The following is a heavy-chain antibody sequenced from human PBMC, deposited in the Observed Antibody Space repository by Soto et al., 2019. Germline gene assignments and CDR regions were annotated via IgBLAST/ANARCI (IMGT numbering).Heavy chain of an antibody. V-gene: IGHV1-69*13. D-gene: IGHD6-19*01. Sequence: ASVKVSCKASGGTFSSYAISWVRQAPGQGLEWMGGIIPIFGTANYAQKFQGRVTITADESTSTAYMELSSLRSEDTAVYYCARFAVAGTGWLAPWGQGTLVTVSS. CDR3: ARFAVAGTGWLAP. J-gene: IGHJ5*02. CDR1: GGTFSSYA. CDR2: IIPIFGTA.